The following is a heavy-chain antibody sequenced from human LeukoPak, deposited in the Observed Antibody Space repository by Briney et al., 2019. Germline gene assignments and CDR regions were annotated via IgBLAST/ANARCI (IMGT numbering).Heavy chain of an antibody. J-gene: IGHJ4*02. CDR1: GGSISSSSYY. CDR3: ATPSGGEVLWFGELLYRY. CDR2: IYYSGST. D-gene: IGHD3-10*01. V-gene: IGHV4-39*01. Sequence: SETLSLTCTASGGSISSSSYYWGWIRQPPGKGLEWIGSIYYSGSTYYNPSLKSRVTISVDTSKNQFSLKLSSVTAADTAVYYCATPSGGEVLWFGELLYRYWGQGTLVTVSS.